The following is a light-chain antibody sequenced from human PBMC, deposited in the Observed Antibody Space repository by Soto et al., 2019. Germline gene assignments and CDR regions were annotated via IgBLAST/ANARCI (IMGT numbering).Light chain of an antibody. CDR3: NSYTSSSTRV. J-gene: IGLJ1*01. Sequence: QSALTQPASVSGSPGQSITISCSGTSSDVGGYSSVSWYQRHPGKAPQLMIYDVSNRPSGVSDRFSGSKSGNTASLTISGLQPEDEADYYCNSYTSSSTRVFGTGTKVTVL. V-gene: IGLV2-14*01. CDR2: DVS. CDR1: SSDVGGYSS.